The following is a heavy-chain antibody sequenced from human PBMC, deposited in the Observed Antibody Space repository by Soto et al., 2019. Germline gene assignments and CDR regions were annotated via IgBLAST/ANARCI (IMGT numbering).Heavy chain of an antibody. CDR1: GFTFSNAW. V-gene: IGHV3-15*07. D-gene: IGHD2-15*01. Sequence: GESLKISCAASGFTFSNAWMNWVRQAPGKGLEWVGRIKSKTDGGTTDYAAPVKGRFTISRDDSKNTLYLQMNSLKTEDTAVYYCTTDPVGYCSGGSCHTDDYYYYYGMDVWGQGTTVTVSS. CDR2: IKSKTDGGTT. CDR3: TTDPVGYCSGGSCHTDDYYYYYGMDV. J-gene: IGHJ6*02.